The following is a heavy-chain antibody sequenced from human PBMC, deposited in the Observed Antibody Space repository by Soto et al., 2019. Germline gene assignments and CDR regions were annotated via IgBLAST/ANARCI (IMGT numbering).Heavy chain of an antibody. Sequence: QVQLVQSGAEVKKPGASVKVSCKASGYTFTSYAMHWVRQAPGQRLEWMGWINAGNGNTKYSQKFQGRVTITRDTSASTAYMELSSLRSEATAVYYCARDIIAAAGTDYWGQGTLVTVSS. CDR3: ARDIIAAAGTDY. CDR2: INAGNGNT. CDR1: GYTFTSYA. V-gene: IGHV1-3*01. J-gene: IGHJ4*02. D-gene: IGHD6-13*01.